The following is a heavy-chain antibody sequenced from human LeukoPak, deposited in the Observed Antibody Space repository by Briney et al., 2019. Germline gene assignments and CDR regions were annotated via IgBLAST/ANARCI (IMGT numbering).Heavy chain of an antibody. V-gene: IGHV4-34*01. Sequence: AETLSLTCAVYGGSFSGYYWSWIRQPPGRGLEWIGEINHSGSTNDNPSLKSRVTISVDTSKNQSSLKLRSVTAGDTAVYYCARGARIVVVPAAQRWFDPWGQGTLVTVSS. CDR1: GGSFSGYY. CDR2: INHSGST. D-gene: IGHD2-2*01. CDR3: ARGARIVVVPAAQRWFDP. J-gene: IGHJ5*02.